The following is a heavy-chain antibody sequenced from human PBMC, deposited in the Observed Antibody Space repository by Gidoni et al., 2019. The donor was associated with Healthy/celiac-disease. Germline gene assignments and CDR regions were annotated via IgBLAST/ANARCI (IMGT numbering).Heavy chain of an antibody. D-gene: IGHD3-3*01. CDR1: GFTFSGSA. CDR3: TSLDLSLDY. CDR2: IRSKANSYAT. J-gene: IGHJ4*02. V-gene: IGHV3-73*01. Sequence: EVQLVESGGGLVQPGGSLKLSCAASGFTFSGSAMHWVRQASGKGLEWVGRIRSKANSYATAYAASVKGRFTISRDDSKNTAYLQMNSLKTEDTAVYYCTSLDLSLDYWGQGTLVTVSS.